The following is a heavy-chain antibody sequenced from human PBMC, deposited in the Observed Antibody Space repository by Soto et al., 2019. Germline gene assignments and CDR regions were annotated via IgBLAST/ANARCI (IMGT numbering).Heavy chain of an antibody. CDR2: IYYSGST. CDR1: GGSISSGDYY. J-gene: IGHJ4*02. CDR3: ARVSKIRVSTSVPDY. V-gene: IGHV4-30-4*01. Sequence: QVQLQESGPGLVKPSQTLSLTCTVSGGSISSGDYYWSWLRQPPGKGLEWIGYIYYSGSTYYNPSFCSRVTRSVDTSKNQFSLKLSSVTAADTVVYYGARVSKIRVSTSVPDYWGQGTLVTVSS. D-gene: IGHD2-2*01.